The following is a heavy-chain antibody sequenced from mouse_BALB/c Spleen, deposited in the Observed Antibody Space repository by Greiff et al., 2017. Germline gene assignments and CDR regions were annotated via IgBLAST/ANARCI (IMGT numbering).Heavy chain of an antibody. CDR1: GYTFTSYW. J-gene: IGHJ4*01. V-gene: IGHV1S132*01. D-gene: IGHD1-1*01. CDR2: IFPGTGTT. CDR3: ARDSCGSSYDAMEY. Sequence: QVQLQQSGAELVKPGASVKLSCKTSGYTFTSYWIQWVKQRPGQGLGWIGEIFPGTGTTYYNEKFKGKATLTIDTSSSTAYMQLSSLTSEDSAVYFCARDSCGSSYDAMEYWGQGTAVTVSS.